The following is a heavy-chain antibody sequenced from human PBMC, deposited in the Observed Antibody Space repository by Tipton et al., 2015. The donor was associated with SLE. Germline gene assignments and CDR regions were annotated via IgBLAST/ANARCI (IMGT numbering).Heavy chain of an antibody. CDR2: ISYDGSNK. CDR1: GFTFSSYA. Sequence: SLRLSCAASGFTFSSYAMHRVRQAPGKGLEWVAVISYDGSNKYYADSVKGRFTISRDNSKNTLYLQMNSLRAEDTAVYYCARDGGIAAAGTWDYWGQGTLVTVSS. V-gene: IGHV3-30*04. D-gene: IGHD6-13*01. CDR3: ARDGGIAAAGTWDY. J-gene: IGHJ4*02.